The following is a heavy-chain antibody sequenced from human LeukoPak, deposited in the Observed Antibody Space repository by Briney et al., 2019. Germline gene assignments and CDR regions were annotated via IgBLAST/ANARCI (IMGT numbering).Heavy chain of an antibody. D-gene: IGHD5-18*01. CDR3: ARGTGRAAMANLPIDY. V-gene: IGHV1-2*02. CDR1: GYTFTSYA. J-gene: IGHJ4*02. Sequence: ASVKVSCKASGYTFTSYAMNWVRQAPGQGLEWMGWINPNSGGTNYAQKFQGRVTMTRDTSISTAYMELSRLRSDDTAVYYCARGTGRAAMANLPIDYWGQGTLVTVSS. CDR2: INPNSGGT.